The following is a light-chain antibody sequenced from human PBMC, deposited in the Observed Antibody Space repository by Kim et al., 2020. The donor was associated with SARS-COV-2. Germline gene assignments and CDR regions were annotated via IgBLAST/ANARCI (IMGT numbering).Light chain of an antibody. J-gene: IGLJ3*02. CDR3: LLFCGGARA. CDR2: DTR. V-gene: IGLV7-46*02. Sequence: GGTVANTDGSSARTIHSVHYPCWFQHKPGPAPRILIFDTRKTQSCAPARFSGSLLGGTAALTLLGAQPEDEADYYCLLFCGGARAFGGGTKVTVL. CDR1: ARTIHSVHY.